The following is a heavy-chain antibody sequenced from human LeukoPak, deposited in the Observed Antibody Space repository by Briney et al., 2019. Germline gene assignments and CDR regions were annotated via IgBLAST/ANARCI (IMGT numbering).Heavy chain of an antibody. CDR2: IGSDGSTT. CDR1: GGSFSGYY. V-gene: IGHV3-74*01. J-gene: IGHJ5*02. Sequence: PSETLSLTCAVYGGSFSGYYWSWVRQAPGKGLVWVSRIGSDGSTTSYADSVKGRFTISRDNAKNTLYLQMNSLRAEDTAVYYCVRSPAALNWFDPWGQGTLVTVSS. D-gene: IGHD2-2*01. CDR3: VRSPAALNWFDP.